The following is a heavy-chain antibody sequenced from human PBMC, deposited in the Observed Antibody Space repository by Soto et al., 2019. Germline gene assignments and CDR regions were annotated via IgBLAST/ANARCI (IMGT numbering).Heavy chain of an antibody. CDR1: GFTFSSYG. Sequence: GGSLRLSCAASGFTFSSYGMHWVRQAPGKGLEWVAVIWYDGSNKYYADSVKGRFTISRDNSKNTLYLQMNSLRAEDTAVYYCARDPYCSSTSCYYGEIDYWGQGTLVTVSS. CDR2: IWYDGSNK. J-gene: IGHJ4*02. CDR3: ARDPYCSSTSCYYGEIDY. D-gene: IGHD2-2*01. V-gene: IGHV3-33*01.